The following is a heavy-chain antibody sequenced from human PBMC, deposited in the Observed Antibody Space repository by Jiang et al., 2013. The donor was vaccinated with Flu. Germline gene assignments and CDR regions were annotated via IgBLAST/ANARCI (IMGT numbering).Heavy chain of an antibody. CDR2: TYYRSQWSY. V-gene: IGHV6-1*01. D-gene: IGHD6-13*01. CDR3: VRLVGSSWLDY. Sequence: QTLSLTRAISGDSVSSNSVTWTWIRQSPSRGLEWLGRTYYRSQWSYDYAVSVRGRMTITPDTSKNQFSLQLNSITPEDTAVYFCVRLVGSSWLDYWGQGILVTVSS. J-gene: IGHJ4*01. CDR1: GDSVSSNSVT.